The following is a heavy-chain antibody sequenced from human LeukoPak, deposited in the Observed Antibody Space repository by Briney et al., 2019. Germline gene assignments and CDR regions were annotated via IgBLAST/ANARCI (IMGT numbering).Heavy chain of an antibody. CDR1: GGSFSGYY. J-gene: IGHJ4*02. V-gene: IGHV4-34*01. D-gene: IGHD3-22*01. CDR3: ARHDDTYYYDSSGQNFDY. Sequence: SETLSLTCAVYGGSFSGYYWSWIRQPPGKGLEWIGEINHSGSTNYNPSLKSRATISVDTSKNQFSLKLSSVTAADTAVYYCARHDDTYYYDSSGQNFDYWGQGTLVTVSS. CDR2: INHSGST.